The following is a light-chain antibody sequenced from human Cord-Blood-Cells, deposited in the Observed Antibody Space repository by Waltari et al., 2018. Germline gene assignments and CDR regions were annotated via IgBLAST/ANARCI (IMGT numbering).Light chain of an antibody. Sequence: QSALTQPASVSGSPGQSITISCTGTSSDVGSYNLVSWYQQHPDKAPKLMIYEGSKRPSGVSNRFSGSKSGNTASLTISGLQAEDEADYYCCSYAGSSLWVFGGGTKLTVL. CDR2: EGS. CDR1: SSDVGSYNL. V-gene: IGLV2-23*01. CDR3: CSYAGSSLWV. J-gene: IGLJ3*02.